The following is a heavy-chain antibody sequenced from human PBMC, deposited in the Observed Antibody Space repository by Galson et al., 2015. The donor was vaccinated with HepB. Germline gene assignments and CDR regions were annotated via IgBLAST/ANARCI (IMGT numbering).Heavy chain of an antibody. V-gene: IGHV4-39*01. J-gene: IGHJ6*02. CDR2: IYYSGST. CDR1: GGSISSSSYY. D-gene: IGHD3-10*01. CDR3: ARRNYYGSGRGFGMDV. Sequence: LSLTCTVSGGSISSSSYYWGWIRQPPGKGLEWIGSIYYSGSTYYNPSLKSRVTISVDTSKNQFSLKLSSVTAADTAVYYCARRNYYGSGRGFGMDVWGQGTTVTVSS.